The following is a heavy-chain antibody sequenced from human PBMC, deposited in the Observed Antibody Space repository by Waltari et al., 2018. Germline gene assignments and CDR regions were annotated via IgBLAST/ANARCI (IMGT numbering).Heavy chain of an antibody. CDR3: ARRLRGSSDDAFGV. J-gene: IGHJ3*01. V-gene: IGHV4-59*08. CDR1: GGSIIGYF. Sequence: QVQLQESGPGLVKPSETLSLTCTVSGGSIIGYFWSWIRQPPGKGLEWIGYFYYSGTTRYNPSLKSRVTITEDTSKNQFSLHLRSVTAADTAVYYCARRLRGSSDDAFGVWGQGTMVTVSS. D-gene: IGHD6-13*01. CDR2: FYYSGTT.